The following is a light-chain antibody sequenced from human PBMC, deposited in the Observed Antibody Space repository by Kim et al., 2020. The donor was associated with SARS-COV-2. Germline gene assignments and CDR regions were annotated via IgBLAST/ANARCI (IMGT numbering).Light chain of an antibody. CDR2: RND. Sequence: SYELTQPPSLSVSAGQTTNIPCSGDKLGNKLVSWYQQKPGQSPVLVMSRNDNRPSGIPDRFSGSNSGNIATLTITETQAMDEADYYCQAWDSGLVFGGGTQLTVL. J-gene: IGLJ3*02. CDR3: QAWDSGLV. CDR1: KLGNKL. V-gene: IGLV3-1*01.